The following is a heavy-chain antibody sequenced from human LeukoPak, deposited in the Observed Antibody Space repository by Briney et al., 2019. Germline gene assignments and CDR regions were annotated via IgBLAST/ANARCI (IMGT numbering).Heavy chain of an antibody. CDR3: ARNVYDLRGQWLVPGFDY. V-gene: IGHV3-48*03. D-gene: IGHD6-19*01. CDR2: IGTIISTT. CDR1: GFTFGSYE. J-gene: IGHJ4*02. Sequence: GGSLRLSCAASGFTFGSYEMNWVRQAPGKWLEWVSYIGTIISTTYYADSVKGRFTVSRDDAKSSLYLQMSSLRAEDTAVYYCARNVYDLRGQWLVPGFDYWGQGTLVTVSS.